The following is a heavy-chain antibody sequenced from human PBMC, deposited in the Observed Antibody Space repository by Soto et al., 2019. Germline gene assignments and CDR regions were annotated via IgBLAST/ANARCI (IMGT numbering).Heavy chain of an antibody. V-gene: IGHV4-38-2*01. CDR3: ARSSSSGGTDS. Sequence: PSETLSLTCAVSGYSISSGYYWGCIRQPPGKGLEWIGNIYHSGITYYNPSLKSRVIISVDTSKNQFSLKLNSVTAADTAVYYCARSSSSGGTDSWGQGTLVTVYS. J-gene: IGHJ5*01. CDR1: GYSISSGYY. D-gene: IGHD6-6*01. CDR2: IYHSGIT.